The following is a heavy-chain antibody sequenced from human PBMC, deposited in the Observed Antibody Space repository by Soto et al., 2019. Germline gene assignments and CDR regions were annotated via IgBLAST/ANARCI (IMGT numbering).Heavy chain of an antibody. J-gene: IGHJ4*02. D-gene: IGHD6-25*01. V-gene: IGHV3-48*02. CDR1: EFTFKNYG. Sequence: EVQLVESGGGLVQPGGSLRLSCVAFEFTFKNYGMNWVRQAPGKGPEWVSYISSSSSSIDYADSVKGRFTISRDNAKSSLYLQMNSLRDEDTAVYYCARGGSDRPGYWGQGTLVTVSS. CDR2: ISSSSSSI. CDR3: ARGGSDRPGY.